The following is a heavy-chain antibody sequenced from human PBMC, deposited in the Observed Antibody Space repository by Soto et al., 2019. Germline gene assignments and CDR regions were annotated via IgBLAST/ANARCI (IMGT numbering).Heavy chain of an antibody. CDR3: ASGDSEVRGGYAFDI. CDR1: GFTFSSYA. J-gene: IGHJ3*02. CDR2: ISYDGSNK. Sequence: GGSLRLSCAASGFTFSSYAMHWVRQAPGKGLEWVAVISYDGSNKYYADSVKGRFTISRDNSKNTLYLQMNSLRAEDTAVYYCASGDSEVRGGYAFDIWGQGTMVTVSS. V-gene: IGHV3-30-3*01. D-gene: IGHD3-10*01.